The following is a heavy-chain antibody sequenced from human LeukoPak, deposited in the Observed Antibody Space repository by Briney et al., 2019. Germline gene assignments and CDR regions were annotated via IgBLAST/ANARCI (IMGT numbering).Heavy chain of an antibody. CDR2: IIPIFGTA. V-gene: IGHV1-69*13. J-gene: IGHJ3*02. D-gene: IGHD6-13*01. CDR3: ARAYSSSWSRYAFDI. CDR1: GGTFSSYA. Sequence: GASVKVSCKASGGTFSSYAISWVRQAPGQGLEWMGGIIPIFGTANYAQKFLGRVTITADESTSTAYMELSSLRSEDTAVYYSARAYSSSWSRYAFDIWGQGTMVTVSS.